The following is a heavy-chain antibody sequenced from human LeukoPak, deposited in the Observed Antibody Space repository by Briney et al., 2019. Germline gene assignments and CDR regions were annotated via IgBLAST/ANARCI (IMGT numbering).Heavy chain of an antibody. J-gene: IGHJ4*02. CDR2: ISASGGGA. D-gene: IGHD3-9*01. CDR1: GLTFSDYA. Sequence: GGSLRLSCAPSGLTFSDYAMRWVRQAPGKGLEWVSGISASGGGAHYADSVKGRFTISRDNSKNTLQPQMNNLRPENTSIHYCSKARAEISRSFDLLGAASALDHWGQGTLVTVSS. V-gene: IGHV3-23*01. CDR3: SKARAEISRSFDLLGAASALDH.